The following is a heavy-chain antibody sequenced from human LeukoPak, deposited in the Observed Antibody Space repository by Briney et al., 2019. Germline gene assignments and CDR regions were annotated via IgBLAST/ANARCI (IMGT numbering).Heavy chain of an antibody. V-gene: IGHV1-69*13. D-gene: IGHD3-22*01. Sequence: ASVKVSCKASGGTFSSYAISWVRQAPGQGLEWMGGIIPIFGTANYAQKFQGRVTITADESTSTAYMELSSLRSEDTAVYYCARVTYYYDSSGYYFDYWGQGTLVTVSS. J-gene: IGHJ4*02. CDR2: IIPIFGTA. CDR1: GGTFSSYA. CDR3: ARVTYYYDSSGYYFDY.